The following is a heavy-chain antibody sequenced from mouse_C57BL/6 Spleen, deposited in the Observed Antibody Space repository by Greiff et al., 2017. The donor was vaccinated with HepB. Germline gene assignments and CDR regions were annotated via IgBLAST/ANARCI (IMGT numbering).Heavy chain of an antibody. CDR1: GYTFTSYW. D-gene: IGHD3-3*01. CDR2: IDPSDSYT. Sequence: QVQLQQSGAELVKPGASVKLSCKASGYTFTSYWMQWVKPRPGQGLEWIGEIDPSDSYTNYNQKVKGKATLTVDTSSSTAYMQLSSLTSEDSAVYYCAIGDDYWGQGTTLTVSS. J-gene: IGHJ2*01. V-gene: IGHV1-50*01. CDR3: AIGDDY.